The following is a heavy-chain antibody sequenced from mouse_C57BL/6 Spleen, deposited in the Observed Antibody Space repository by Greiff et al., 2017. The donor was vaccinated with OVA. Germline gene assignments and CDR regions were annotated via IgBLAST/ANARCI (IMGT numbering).Heavy chain of an antibody. CDR1: GFTFSSYG. Sequence: EVMLVESGGDLVKPGGSLKLSCAASGFTFSSYGMSWVRQTPDKRLEWVATISSGGSYTYYPDSVKGRFIISRDNAKNTLYLQMSSLKSEDTAMYYCARHDTTALDYWGQGTTLTVSS. D-gene: IGHD1-2*01. CDR3: ARHDTTALDY. V-gene: IGHV5-6*01. CDR2: ISSGGSYT. J-gene: IGHJ2*01.